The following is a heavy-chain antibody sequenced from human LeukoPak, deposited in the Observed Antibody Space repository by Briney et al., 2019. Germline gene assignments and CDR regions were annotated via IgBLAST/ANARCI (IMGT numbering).Heavy chain of an antibody. Sequence: SETLSLTCTVSGGSISSYYWSWIRQPAGKGLEWIGRIYTSGSTNYNPSLKSRVTMSVDTSKNQFSLKLSSVTAADTAVYYCARDPPYSSSWYRLGAFDIWGQGTMVTVSS. D-gene: IGHD6-13*01. CDR1: GGSISSYY. V-gene: IGHV4-4*07. CDR2: IYTSGST. CDR3: ARDPPYSSSWYRLGAFDI. J-gene: IGHJ3*02.